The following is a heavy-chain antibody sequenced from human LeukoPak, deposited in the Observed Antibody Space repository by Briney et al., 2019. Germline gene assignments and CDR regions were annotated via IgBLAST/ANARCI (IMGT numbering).Heavy chain of an antibody. D-gene: IGHD5-24*01. CDR3: ATGRDSYKTGH. V-gene: IGHV4-59*03. CDR2: ICDNGNT. Sequence: SETLSLTCTFSGVSYSPGHWSWIRQPPGKGLEWIGVICDNGNTDYNPSPKSRVTISVDTSKRQFSLKLSSLAAADTAVYYCATGRDSYKTGHWGQGTLVTVSS. J-gene: IGHJ4*02. CDR1: GVSYSPGH.